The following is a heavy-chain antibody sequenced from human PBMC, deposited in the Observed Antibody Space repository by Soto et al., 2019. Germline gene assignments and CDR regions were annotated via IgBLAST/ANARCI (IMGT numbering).Heavy chain of an antibody. CDR1: GYIFTNSD. CDR2: MNPGSGDT. Sequence: GASVKVSCKASGYIFTNSDVSCVRQATGQGLEWMGWMNPGSGDTGYAQKFQGRVTMTRNISIATAYMELSSLRADDTAIYYCARMASFGSLNWFDPWGQGTLVTVSS. CDR3: ARMASFGSLNWFDP. V-gene: IGHV1-8*01. D-gene: IGHD5-18*01. J-gene: IGHJ5*02.